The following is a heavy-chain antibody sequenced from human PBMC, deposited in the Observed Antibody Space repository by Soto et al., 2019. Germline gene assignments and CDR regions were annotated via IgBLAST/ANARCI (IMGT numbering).Heavy chain of an antibody. V-gene: IGHV1-69*01. CDR2: ILPILGPP. D-gene: IGHD3-10*01. CDR3: ARVGGGAYNS. J-gene: IGHJ4*02. Sequence: QVQLVQSGAELKKPGSSVKVSCKASGGTFSTYAINWVRQAPGQGLEWMGGILPILGPPNYAQKFKGRVTIAADDSTSTAYMELTSLRSEDTAIYSCARVGGGAYNSWGQGTLVTVSS. CDR1: GGTFSTYA.